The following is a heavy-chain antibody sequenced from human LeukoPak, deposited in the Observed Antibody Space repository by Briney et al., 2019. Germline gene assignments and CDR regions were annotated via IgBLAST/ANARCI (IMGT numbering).Heavy chain of an antibody. CDR3: TRDPDVTYYDYVWGSYRQGQTYFDY. D-gene: IGHD3-16*02. J-gene: IGHJ4*02. CDR2: IRSKAYGGTT. V-gene: IGHV3-49*04. Sequence: PGGSLRLSCTASGFTFGDYAMSWVRQAPGKGLEWVGFIRSKAYGGTTEYAASVKGRFTISRDDSKSIAYLQMNSLKTEDTAVYYCTRDPDVTYYDYVWGSYRQGQTYFDYWGQGTLVTVSS. CDR1: GFTFGDYA.